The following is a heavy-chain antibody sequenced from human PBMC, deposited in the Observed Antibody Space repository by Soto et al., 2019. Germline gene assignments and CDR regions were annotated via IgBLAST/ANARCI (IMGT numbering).Heavy chain of an antibody. J-gene: IGHJ4*02. CDR2: ISWNSGSI. D-gene: IGHD6-6*01. Sequence: PGGSLRLSCGASGSTFDDYAMHWVRQAPGKGLEWVSGISWNSGSIGYADSVKGRFTISRDNAKNSLYLQMNSLRAEDTALYYCAKDMFSSSHPAYFDYWGQGTLVTVSS. CDR3: AKDMFSSSHPAYFDY. V-gene: IGHV3-9*01. CDR1: GSTFDDYA.